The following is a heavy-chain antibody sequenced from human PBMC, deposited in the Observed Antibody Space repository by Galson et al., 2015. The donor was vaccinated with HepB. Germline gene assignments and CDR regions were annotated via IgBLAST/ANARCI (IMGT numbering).Heavy chain of an antibody. D-gene: IGHD1-26*01. Sequence: SLRLSCAASGFTFSSYSMNWVRQAPGKGLEWVSYISTSSTIYYADSVKGRFTISRDNAKNALYLQMNSLRAEDTAVFYCARGGSYYGSYYYGLDVWGQGTTVTVSS. CDR2: ISTSSTI. CDR3: ARGGSYYGSYYYGLDV. J-gene: IGHJ6*02. CDR1: GFTFSSYS. V-gene: IGHV3-48*04.